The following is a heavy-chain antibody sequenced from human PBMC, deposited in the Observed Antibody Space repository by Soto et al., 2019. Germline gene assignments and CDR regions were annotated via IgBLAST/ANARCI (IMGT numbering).Heavy chain of an antibody. J-gene: IGHJ6*02. CDR1: GGTFSSYA. CDR3: ARDQGIAEYYYYYGMDV. Sequence: GASVKVSCKASGGTFSSYAISWVRQAPGQGLEWMGGIIPIFGTANYAQKFQGRVTITADESTSTAYMELSSLRSEDTAVYYCARDQGIAEYYYYYGMDVWGQGTTVTVS. D-gene: IGHD6-13*01. V-gene: IGHV1-69*13. CDR2: IIPIFGTA.